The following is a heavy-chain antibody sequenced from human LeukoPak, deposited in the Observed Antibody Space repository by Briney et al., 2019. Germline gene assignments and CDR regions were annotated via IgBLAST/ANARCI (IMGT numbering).Heavy chain of an antibody. D-gene: IGHD6-19*01. V-gene: IGHV3-9*01. CDR3: AKVRGTYSSGYFFDY. CDR2: ISWNSGNI. Sequence: GGSLRLSCAASGFTFDNYAMHWVRQAPGKGLEWLSTISWNSGNIGYADSVKGRFTISRDNAKKTLDLQMNSLRAEDTAFYYCAKVRGTYSSGYFFDYWGQGTLVTVSS. J-gene: IGHJ4*02. CDR1: GFTFDNYA.